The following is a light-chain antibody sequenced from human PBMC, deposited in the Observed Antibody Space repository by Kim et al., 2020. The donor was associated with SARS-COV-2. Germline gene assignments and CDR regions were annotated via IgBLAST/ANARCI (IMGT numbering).Light chain of an antibody. V-gene: IGKV3-15*01. CDR3: QQSNDWPPLA. Sequence: SPGERATLSWRASQTINNKLVGYQDKPGQAPSLLIYDATTRATGVPARFIGSGSETDFTLTISSLQSEDFAVYYCQQSNDWPPLAFGQGTKVDVK. CDR2: DAT. J-gene: IGKJ1*01. CDR1: QTINNK.